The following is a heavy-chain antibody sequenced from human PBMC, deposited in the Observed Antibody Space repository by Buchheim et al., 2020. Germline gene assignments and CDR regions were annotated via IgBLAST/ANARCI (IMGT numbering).Heavy chain of an antibody. CDR2: IWYDGSNK. CDR3: ARDVPQVATTEYYFDY. CDR1: GFTFSSYG. Sequence: QVQLVESGGGVVQPGRSLRLSCAASGFTFSSYGMHWVRQAPGKGLEWVAVIWYDGSNKYYADSVKGRFTISRDNSKNTLYLQMNSLRAEDTAVYYCARDVPQVATTEYYFDYWGQGTL. D-gene: IGHD5-12*01. J-gene: IGHJ4*02. V-gene: IGHV3-33*01.